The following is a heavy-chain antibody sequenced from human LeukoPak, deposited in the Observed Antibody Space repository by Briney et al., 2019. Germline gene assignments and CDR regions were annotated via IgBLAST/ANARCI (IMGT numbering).Heavy chain of an antibody. CDR2: IKQGGSDK. CDR1: GFTFSTSW. CDR3: ARDLEYSSSPDY. J-gene: IGHJ4*02. D-gene: IGHD6-6*01. V-gene: IGHV3-7*01. Sequence: PGGSLRLSCVASGFTFSTSWMSWVRQAPGKGLEWVANIKQGGSDKYYVGSVKGRFTISRDDGKNSLYLQMNSLRAEDTAVYYCARDLEYSSSPDYWGQGTLVTVSS.